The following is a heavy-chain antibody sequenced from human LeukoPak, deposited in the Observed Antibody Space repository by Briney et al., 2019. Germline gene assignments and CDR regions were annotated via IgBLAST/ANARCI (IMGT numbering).Heavy chain of an antibody. CDR1: GGTFSSYA. CDR3: ARDEGIAVANAFDI. V-gene: IGHV1-69*05. CDR2: IIPIFGTA. Sequence: SVKVSCKASGGTFSSYAISWVRQAPGQGLEWMGGIIPIFGTANYAQKFQGRVTITRNTPISTAYMELSSLRSEDTAVYYCARDEGIAVANAFDIWGQGTMVTVSS. J-gene: IGHJ3*02. D-gene: IGHD6-19*01.